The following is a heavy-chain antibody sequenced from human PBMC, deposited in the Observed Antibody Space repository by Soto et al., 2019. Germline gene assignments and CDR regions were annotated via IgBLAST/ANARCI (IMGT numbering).Heavy chain of an antibody. CDR1: GYSFTSYW. CDR2: IDPSDSYT. J-gene: IGHJ6*02. V-gene: IGHV5-10-1*01. D-gene: IGHD5-18*01. Sequence: PGESLKISCKGSGYSFTSYWISWVRQMPGKGLEWMGRIDPSDSYTHYSPSFQGHVTISADKSISTAYLQWSSLKASDTAMYYCARPWSPYSYDYGMDVWGQGTTVTVSS. CDR3: ARPWSPYSYDYGMDV.